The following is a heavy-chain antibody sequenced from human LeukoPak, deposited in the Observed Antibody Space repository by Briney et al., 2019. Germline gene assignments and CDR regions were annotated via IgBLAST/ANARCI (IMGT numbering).Heavy chain of an antibody. D-gene: IGHD6-13*01. CDR2: ISGSGGNT. V-gene: IGHV3-23*01. Sequence: GRSLRLSCAASGFTFSSYAMSWVRQPPGKGLNWVSSISGSGGNTFYADFVKGRFTISRDNSKNTLYLQMNSLRAEDTAVYYCARDWPSEWQHLPDYDAVDIWGQGTMVTVSS. J-gene: IGHJ3*02. CDR3: ARDWPSEWQHLPDYDAVDI. CDR1: GFTFSSYA.